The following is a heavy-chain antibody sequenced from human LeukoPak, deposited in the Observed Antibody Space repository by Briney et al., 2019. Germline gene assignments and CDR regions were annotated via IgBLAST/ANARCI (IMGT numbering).Heavy chain of an antibody. CDR1: GDTFNSHT. D-gene: IGHD3-3*01. V-gene: IGHV1-18*01. CDR2: ISAYNGNT. Sequence: ASVKVSCKVSGDTFNSHTINWVRQAPGQGLEWMGWISAYNGNTNYAQKLQGRATMTTDTSTSTAYMELRSLRSDDTAVYYCARDYDFYFDYWGQGTLVTVSS. CDR3: ARDYDFYFDY. J-gene: IGHJ4*02.